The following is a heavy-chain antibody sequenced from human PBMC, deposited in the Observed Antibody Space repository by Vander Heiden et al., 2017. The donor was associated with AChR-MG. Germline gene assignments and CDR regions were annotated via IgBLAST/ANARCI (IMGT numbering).Heavy chain of an antibody. V-gene: IGHV4-59*01. CDR1: GGSISSYY. CDR3: ARLGGDYVSGYYYYYGMDV. Sequence: QVQLQESGPGLVKPSETLSLTCTVSGGSISSYYWSWIRQPPGKGLEWIGYIYYSGSTNYNPSLKSRVTISVDTSKNQFSLKLSSVTAADTAVYYCARLGGDYVSGYYYYYGMDVWGQGTTVTVSS. D-gene: IGHD4-17*01. CDR2: IYYSGST. J-gene: IGHJ6*02.